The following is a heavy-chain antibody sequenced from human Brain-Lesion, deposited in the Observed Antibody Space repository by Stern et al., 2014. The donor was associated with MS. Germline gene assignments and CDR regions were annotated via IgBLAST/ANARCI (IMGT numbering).Heavy chain of an antibody. V-gene: IGHV3-30*18. D-gene: IGHD2-21*01. CDR3: AKDRQLWTYFFDY. CDR2: ISYDGGDT. CDR1: GFTFRSFG. J-gene: IGHJ4*02. Sequence: VQLVESGGGVVYPGRPLRLSCAASGFTFRSFGMHWVRQAPGKGLEWVAFISYDGGDTYYADSVKGRFTISRDNSKNTLYMQMSSLRVEDTAVYYCAKDRQLWTYFFDYWGQGSLVTVSS.